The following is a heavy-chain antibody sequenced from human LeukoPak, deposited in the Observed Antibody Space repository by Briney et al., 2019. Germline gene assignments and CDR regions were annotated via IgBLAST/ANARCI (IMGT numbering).Heavy chain of an antibody. D-gene: IGHD1-26*01. Sequence: GESLQISCQGSGFNFNTYWVAWVRQMPGKGLEWMGIIHPAESDVQYSPSFQGQVTISADKSISTAYLQWSSLKASDTAMYYCARSGSIVGALTYFDYWGQGTLVTVSS. CDR2: IHPAESDV. CDR1: GFNFNTYW. V-gene: IGHV5-51*01. CDR3: ARSGSIVGALTYFDY. J-gene: IGHJ4*02.